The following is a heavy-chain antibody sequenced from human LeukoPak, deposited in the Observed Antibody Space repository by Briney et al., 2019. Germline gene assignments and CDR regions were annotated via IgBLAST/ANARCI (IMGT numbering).Heavy chain of an antibody. V-gene: IGHV1-69*04. CDR2: IIPILGIA. Sequence: SVKVSCKASGGTFSSYAISWVRQAPGQGLEWMGRIIPILGIANYAQKFQGRVTITADKSTSTAYMELSSLRSEDTAVYYCARFLGGYCSSSSCHNFDFWGQGTLVTVSS. D-gene: IGHD2-2*02. CDR1: GGTFSSYA. CDR3: ARFLGGYCSSSSCHNFDF. J-gene: IGHJ4*02.